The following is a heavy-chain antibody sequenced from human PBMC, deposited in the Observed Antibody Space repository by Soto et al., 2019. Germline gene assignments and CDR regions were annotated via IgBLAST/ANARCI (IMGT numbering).Heavy chain of an antibody. CDR2: ISYDGSNK. J-gene: IGHJ3*02. Sequence: VQLVESGGGLIQPGGSLRLSCAASGFTVTSNYMSWVRQAPGKGLEWVAVISYDGSNKYYADSVKGRFTISRDNSKNTLYLQMNSLRAEDTAVYYCARDRARYSSSMLDAFDIWGQGTMVTVSS. D-gene: IGHD6-6*01. V-gene: IGHV3-30-3*01. CDR3: ARDRARYSSSMLDAFDI. CDR1: GFTVTSNY.